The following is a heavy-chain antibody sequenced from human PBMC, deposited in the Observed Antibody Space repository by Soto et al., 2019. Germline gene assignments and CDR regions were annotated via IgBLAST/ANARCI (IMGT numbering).Heavy chain of an antibody. D-gene: IGHD3-16*02. V-gene: IGHV3-23*01. CDR2: IRGSADST. J-gene: IGHJ1*01. CDR3: DISGGGYPPKSFQH. CDR1: GFTFSSYA. Sequence: GGSLRLSCVGSGFTFSSYAMSWVRQAPGKGLEWVSTIRGSADSTYYADSVKGRFTISRDNSKNTLYLQMNSRRADDTALYYCDISGGGYPPKSFQHWGQGTLVTVSS.